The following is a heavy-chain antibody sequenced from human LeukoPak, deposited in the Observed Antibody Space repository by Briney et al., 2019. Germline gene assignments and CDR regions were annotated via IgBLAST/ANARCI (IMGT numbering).Heavy chain of an antibody. Sequence: GGSLRLSCAASGFTFSSYAMSWVRQAPGKGLEWVSTFSGSGGSTHYADSVKGRFTISRDNSKNTLYLQMNSLRDEDTAVYYCARGPGYGHYFDYWGQGALVTVSS. J-gene: IGHJ4*02. CDR2: FSGSGGST. CDR1: GFTFSSYA. CDR3: ARGPGYGHYFDY. V-gene: IGHV3-23*01. D-gene: IGHD5-12*01.